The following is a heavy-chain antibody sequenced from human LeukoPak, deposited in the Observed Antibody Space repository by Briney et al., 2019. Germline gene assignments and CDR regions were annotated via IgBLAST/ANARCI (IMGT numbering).Heavy chain of an antibody. V-gene: IGHV1-2*02. CDR1: GYTFTDYY. CDR2: INPNSGGT. D-gene: IGHD2-15*01. CDR3: ARDRRYCSGGSCEIGWFDP. J-gene: IGHJ5*02. Sequence: GASVKVSCKASGYTFTDYYMHWVRQAPGQGLEWMGWINPNSGGTNYAQKFQGRVTMTRDTSISTAYMDLSRLRSDDTAVYYCARDRRYCSGGSCEIGWFDPWGQGTLVTVSS.